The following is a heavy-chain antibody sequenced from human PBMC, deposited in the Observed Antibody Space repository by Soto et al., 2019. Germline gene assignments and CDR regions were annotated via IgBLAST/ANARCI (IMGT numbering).Heavy chain of an antibody. D-gene: IGHD6-19*01. CDR3: ARAVAVPADFDY. Sequence: QVQLVQSGAEEKKPGASVKVSCKASGYTFTGYAMHWVRQAPGQRLEWMGWINAGNGNTKYSQKFQGRVTITRDTSASTAYMALSSLRSEDTAVYYCARAVAVPADFDYWGHGTLVTVSS. CDR1: GYTFTGYA. CDR2: INAGNGNT. V-gene: IGHV1-3*05. J-gene: IGHJ4*01.